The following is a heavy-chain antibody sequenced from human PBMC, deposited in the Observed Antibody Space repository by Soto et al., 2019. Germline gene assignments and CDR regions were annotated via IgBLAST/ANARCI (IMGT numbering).Heavy chain of an antibody. J-gene: IGHJ4*02. D-gene: IGHD3-16*01. Sequence: SVKVSCKASGFTFTNSAVQWVRQARGQGLEWVGWIIVGSGNTNYGQKFHERVTIARDVSSSTVSMELSRLRSEDTAVYYCAAAEGEGFDYWGPGTLVTVSS. CDR1: GFTFTNSA. CDR3: AAAEGEGFDY. CDR2: IIVGSGNT. V-gene: IGHV1-58*01.